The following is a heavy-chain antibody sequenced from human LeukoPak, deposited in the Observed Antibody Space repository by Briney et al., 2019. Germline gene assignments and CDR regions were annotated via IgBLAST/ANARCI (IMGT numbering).Heavy chain of an antibody. CDR1: GGSISSSSYY. J-gene: IGHJ4*02. CDR3: ARDRDGSGIRGFDY. V-gene: IGHV4-39*07. Sequence: SETLSLTCTVSGGSISSSSYYWGWIRQPPGTGLEWIGSIYYSGSTYYNPSLKSRVTISVDTSKNQFSLKLSSVTAADTAVYYCARDRDGSGIRGFDYWGQGTLVTVSS. D-gene: IGHD3-10*01. CDR2: IYYSGST.